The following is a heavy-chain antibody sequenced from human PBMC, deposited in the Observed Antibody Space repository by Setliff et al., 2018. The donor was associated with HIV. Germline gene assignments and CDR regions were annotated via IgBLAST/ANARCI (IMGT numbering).Heavy chain of an antibody. CDR2: IVPILNTG. Sequence: SVKVSCKASGGTFRSHEISWVRQAPGQGLEWMGGIVPILNTGNYAPKFQGRVTITADESTSTAHLQISSLRAEDTAVYYCAKGWGNYNGRSGYYLFDYWGQGTLVTVSS. V-gene: IGHV1-69*13. D-gene: IGHD3-22*01. CDR3: AKGWGNYNGRSGYYLFDY. CDR1: GGTFRSHE. J-gene: IGHJ4*02.